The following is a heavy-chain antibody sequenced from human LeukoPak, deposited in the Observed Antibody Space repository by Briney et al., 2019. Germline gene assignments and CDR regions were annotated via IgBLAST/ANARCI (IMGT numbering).Heavy chain of an antibody. J-gene: IGHJ2*01. Sequence: PSETLPLTCTVSGGSISSSSYYWGWIRQPPGKGLEWIGSIYHSGSTYYNPSLKSRVTISVDTSENQFSLKLSSVTAADTAVYYCARDFGYSYGTNWYFDLWGRGTLVTVSS. CDR1: GGSISSSSYY. CDR3: ARDFGYSYGTNWYFDL. CDR2: IYHSGST. V-gene: IGHV4-39*07. D-gene: IGHD5-18*01.